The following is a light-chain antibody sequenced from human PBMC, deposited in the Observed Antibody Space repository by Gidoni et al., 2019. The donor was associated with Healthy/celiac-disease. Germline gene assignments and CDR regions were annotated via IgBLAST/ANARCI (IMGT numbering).Light chain of an antibody. Sequence: DIQMTQPPSTLPASVGDRVTITCRASQSISSWLAWYQQKPGKAPKLLIYKASSLESGVPSRFSGSGSGTEFTLTISSLQPDDFATYYCQQYNSYSGTFGQGTKVEIK. CDR3: QQYNSYSGT. CDR2: KAS. J-gene: IGKJ1*01. CDR1: QSISSW. V-gene: IGKV1-5*03.